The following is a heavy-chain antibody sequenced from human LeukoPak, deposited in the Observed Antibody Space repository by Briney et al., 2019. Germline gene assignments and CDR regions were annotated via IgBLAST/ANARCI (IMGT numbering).Heavy chain of an antibody. CDR1: GITLSNYG. Sequence: GGSLRLSCAVSGITLSNYGMSWVRQAPGKGLEWVAGISGSGGGTNYADSVKGRFTISRDNPKNTLYLQMNSLRAEDTAVYYCARDRTSSSWRPDSFDIWGQGTMVTVSS. J-gene: IGHJ3*02. V-gene: IGHV3-23*01. CDR2: ISGSGGGT. CDR3: ARDRTSSSWRPDSFDI. D-gene: IGHD6-13*01.